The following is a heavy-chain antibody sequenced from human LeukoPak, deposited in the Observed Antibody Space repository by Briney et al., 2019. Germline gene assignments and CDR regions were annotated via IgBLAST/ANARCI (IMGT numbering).Heavy chain of an antibody. CDR1: RFTFSSYG. Sequence: GGSLRLSCAASRFTFSSYGMHWVRQAPGKGLEWVAYIQYDGSNEQYADSVKGRFSISRDSSKNILYLQMNSLRAEDTAVYYCARVLSGRGSLYYYYYYMDVWGKGTTVTISS. V-gene: IGHV3-30*02. J-gene: IGHJ6*03. CDR3: ARVLSGRGSLYYYYYYMDV. CDR2: IQYDGSNE. D-gene: IGHD3-10*01.